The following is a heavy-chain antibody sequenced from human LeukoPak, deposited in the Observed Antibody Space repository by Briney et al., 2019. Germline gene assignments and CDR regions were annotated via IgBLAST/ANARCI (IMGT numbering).Heavy chain of an antibody. CDR3: YYAGY. V-gene: IGHV3-48*03. D-gene: IGHD3-3*01. Sequence: GGSLRLSCAASGFTFSSNELNWVRQAPGKGLEWVSYISGSGSTIYYADSVKGRFTIFRDNAKNSLYLQMNSLRAEDTATYYCYYAGYWGQGTLVTVSS. J-gene: IGHJ4*02. CDR1: GFTFSSNE. CDR2: ISGSGSTI.